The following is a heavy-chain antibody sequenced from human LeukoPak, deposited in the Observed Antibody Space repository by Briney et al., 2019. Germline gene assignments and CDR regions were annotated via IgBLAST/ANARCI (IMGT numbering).Heavy chain of an antibody. CDR2: IRYDGSNK. D-gene: IGHD5-12*01. CDR1: GFTFSSYG. J-gene: IGHJ3*02. Sequence: GGSLRLSCAASGFTFSSYGMHWVRQAPGKGLEWVAFIRYDGSNKYYADSVKGRFTISRDNSKNTLYLQMNSLRAEDTAVYYCAKGWGPGVVATDDAFDIWGQGTMVTVSS. V-gene: IGHV3-30*02. CDR3: AKGWGPGVVATDDAFDI.